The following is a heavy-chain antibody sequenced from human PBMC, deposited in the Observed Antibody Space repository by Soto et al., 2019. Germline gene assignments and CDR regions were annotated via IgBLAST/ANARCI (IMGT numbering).Heavy chain of an antibody. Sequence: ASVKVSCKASGYTFTSYAMHWVRQAPGQRLEWMGWINAGNGNTKYSQKFQGRVTITRDTSASTAYMELSSLRSEDTAVYYCARFRRNLNWFDPWGQGTLVTGSS. CDR2: INAGNGNT. V-gene: IGHV1-3*01. CDR3: ARFRRNLNWFDP. J-gene: IGHJ5*02. CDR1: GYTFTSYA.